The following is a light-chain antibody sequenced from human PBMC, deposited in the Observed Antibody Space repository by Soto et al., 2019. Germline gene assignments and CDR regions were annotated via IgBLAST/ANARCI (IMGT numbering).Light chain of an antibody. CDR2: QDN. CDR3: QAWDSSTAVV. Sequence: SYELTQPPSVSVSPGQTATITCSGDKLGDKYACWYQQKPGQSPVLVIYQDNKRPSGIPERFSGSNSGNTATLTISGTQAIEEADYFCQAWDSSTAVVFGGGTKLTVL. V-gene: IGLV3-1*01. CDR1: KLGDKY. J-gene: IGLJ2*01.